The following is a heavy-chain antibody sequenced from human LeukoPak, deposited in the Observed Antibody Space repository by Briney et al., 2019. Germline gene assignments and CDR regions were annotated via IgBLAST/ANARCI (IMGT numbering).Heavy chain of an antibody. Sequence: GGSLRLSCAASGFTFSSYWMHWVRQAPGKGLVWVSRINSDGSSTSYADSVKGRFTISRDNAKNTPYLQMNSLRAEDTAVYYCAREKYTYYDSSGFPPDYWGQGTLVTVSS. CDR3: AREKYTYYDSSGFPPDY. CDR2: INSDGSST. J-gene: IGHJ4*02. V-gene: IGHV3-74*01. D-gene: IGHD3-22*01. CDR1: GFTFSSYW.